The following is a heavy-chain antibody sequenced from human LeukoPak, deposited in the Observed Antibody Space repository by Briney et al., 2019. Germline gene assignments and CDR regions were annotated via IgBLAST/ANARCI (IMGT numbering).Heavy chain of an antibody. J-gene: IGHJ5*02. D-gene: IGHD3-10*01. Sequence: SVKVSCKASGYTFTSYDINWVRQATGQGLEWMGWINPNSGNTGYAQKFQGRVTMTRNTSISTAYMELSSLRSEDTAVYYCARVRGVRGVNTYNWFDPWGQGTLVTVSS. V-gene: IGHV1-8*01. CDR3: ARVRGVRGVNTYNWFDP. CDR1: GYTFTSYD. CDR2: INPNSGNT.